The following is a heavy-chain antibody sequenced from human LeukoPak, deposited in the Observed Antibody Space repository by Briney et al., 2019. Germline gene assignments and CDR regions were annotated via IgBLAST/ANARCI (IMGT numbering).Heavy chain of an antibody. V-gene: IGHV3-66*01. Sequence: QPGGSLRLSCAASGFTVSSNYMSWVRQAPGKGLELVSVIYSGGSTYYADSVKGRFTISRDNSKNTLYLQMNSLRAEDTAVYYCARGSFPYYFDYWGQGTLVTVSS. D-gene: IGHD3-10*01. CDR2: IYSGGST. CDR3: ARGSFPYYFDY. J-gene: IGHJ4*02. CDR1: GFTVSSNY.